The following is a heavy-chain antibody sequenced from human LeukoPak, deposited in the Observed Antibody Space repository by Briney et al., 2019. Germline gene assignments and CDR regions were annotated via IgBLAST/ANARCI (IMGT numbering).Heavy chain of an antibody. Sequence: PSQTLSLTCAVSGGSISSGGYSWSWIRQPPGKGLEWIGYIYYSGSTYYNPSLKSRVTISVDTSKNQFSLKLSSVTAADTAVYYCALGSIVGGSFDYWGQGTLVTVSS. V-gene: IGHV4-30-4*07. CDR2: IYYSGST. J-gene: IGHJ4*02. CDR3: ALGSIVGGSFDY. CDR1: GGSISSGGYS. D-gene: IGHD1-26*01.